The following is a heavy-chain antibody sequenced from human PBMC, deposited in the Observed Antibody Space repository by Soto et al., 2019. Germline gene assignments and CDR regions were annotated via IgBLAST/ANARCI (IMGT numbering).Heavy chain of an antibody. CDR2: IYDSGST. CDR3: ARHAGGIMITFGGVIAVYFDY. J-gene: IGHJ4*02. CDR1: GGSISSSSYY. Sequence: QLQLQESGPGLVKPSETLSLTCTVSGGSISSSSYYWGWIRQPPGKGLEWIGSIYDSGSTYYNPSLKSRVTISVDTSNNQFSLKLSSVTAADTAVYYCARHAGGIMITFGGVIAVYFDYWGQGTLVTVSS. V-gene: IGHV4-39*01. D-gene: IGHD3-16*02.